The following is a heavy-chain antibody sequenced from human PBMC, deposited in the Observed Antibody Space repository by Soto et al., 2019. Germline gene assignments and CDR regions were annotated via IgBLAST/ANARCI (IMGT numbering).Heavy chain of an antibody. D-gene: IGHD6-6*01. V-gene: IGHV3-21*01. CDR2: ISSSSSYI. J-gene: IGHJ4*02. CDR1: GFTFSSYS. Sequence: PGGSLRLSCAASGFTFSSYSMNWVRQAPGKGLEWVSSISSSSSYIYYADSVKGRFTISRDNAKNSLYLQMNSLRAEDTAVYYCARDPALYSSSPYFDYWGQGTLVTVSS. CDR3: ARDPALYSSSPYFDY.